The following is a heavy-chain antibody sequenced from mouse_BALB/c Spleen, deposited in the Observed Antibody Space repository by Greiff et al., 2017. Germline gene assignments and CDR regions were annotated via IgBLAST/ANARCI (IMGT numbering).Heavy chain of an antibody. Sequence: EVMLVESGGGLVQPGGSLKLSCAASGFTFSSYTMSWVRQTPEKRLEWVAYISNGGGSTYYPDTVKGRFTISRDNAKNTLYLQMSSLKSEDTAMYYCARQGGNAMDYWGQGTSVTVSS. CDR1: GFTFSSYT. V-gene: IGHV5-12-2*01. CDR2: ISNGGGST. CDR3: ARQGGNAMDY. J-gene: IGHJ4*01.